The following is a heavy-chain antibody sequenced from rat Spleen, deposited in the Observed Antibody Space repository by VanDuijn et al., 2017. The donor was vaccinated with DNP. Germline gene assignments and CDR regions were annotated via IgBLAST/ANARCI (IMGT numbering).Heavy chain of an antibody. CDR1: AYSITSSYR. V-gene: IGHV3-3*01. J-gene: IGHJ4*01. Sequence: EVQLQESGPGLVKPSQSLSLTCSVTAYSITSSYRWNWIRKFPGNKLEWMGYINSAGSTNYNPSLKSRISITRDTSKNQFFLQVNSVTTEDTATYYCARHRTIMPYYYVMDAWGQGASVTVSS. CDR3: ARHRTIMPYYYVMDA. CDR2: INSAGST. D-gene: IGHD1-12*01.